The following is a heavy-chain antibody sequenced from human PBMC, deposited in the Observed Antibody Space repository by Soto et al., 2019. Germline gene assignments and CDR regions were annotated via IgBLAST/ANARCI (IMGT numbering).Heavy chain of an antibody. CDR3: TTPGFGVVVVAATDFDY. CDR1: GFTFSNAW. J-gene: IGHJ4*02. CDR2: IKSKTDGGTT. V-gene: IGHV3-15*01. D-gene: IGHD2-15*01. Sequence: GGSLRLSCAASGFTFSNAWMSWVRQAPGKGLEWVGRIKSKTDGGTTDYAAPVKGRFTISRDDSKNTLYLQMNSLKTEDTAVYYCTTPGFGVVVVAATDFDYWGQGTLVTFSS.